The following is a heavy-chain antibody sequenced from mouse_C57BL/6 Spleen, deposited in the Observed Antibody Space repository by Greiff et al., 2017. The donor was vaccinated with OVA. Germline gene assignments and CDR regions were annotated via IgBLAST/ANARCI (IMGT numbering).Heavy chain of an antibody. CDR2: IDPSDSYT. CDR1: GYTFTSYW. CDR3: ARWGAGDY. J-gene: IGHJ2*01. V-gene: IGHV1-50*01. Sequence: QVQLQQSGAELVKPGASVKLSCKASGYTFTSYWMQWVKQRPGQGLEWIGEIDPSDSYTNYNQKFKGKATLTVDTSSSTAYMQLSSLTSEDSAVYYCARWGAGDYWGQGTTHTVSS. D-gene: IGHD6-1*01.